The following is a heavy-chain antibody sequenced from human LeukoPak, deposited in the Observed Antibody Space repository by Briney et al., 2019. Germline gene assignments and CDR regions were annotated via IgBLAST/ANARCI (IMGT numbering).Heavy chain of an antibody. CDR2: IYAGGTT. CDR3: ARDATAQQLVHYFDY. J-gene: IGHJ4*02. V-gene: IGHV3-53*01. D-gene: IGHD6-13*01. Sequence: GGSLRLSCAASGFTVSSNFMGWVRKAPGKGLEWVSLIYAGGTTYYADSVKGRFTISRDNSENTLYLQMNSLRAEDTAVYYCARDATAQQLVHYFDYWGQGTLVTVSS. CDR1: GFTVSSNF.